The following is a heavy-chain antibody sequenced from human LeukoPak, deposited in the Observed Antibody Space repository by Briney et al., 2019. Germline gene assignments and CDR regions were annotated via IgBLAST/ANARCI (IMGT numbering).Heavy chain of an antibody. CDR3: ARHEMLPWLRDAFDI. Sequence: PSETLSLTCTVSGASITSNSYYWGWIRQPPGKGLEWIGSIYYTGSTFYNPSLKSLVTISADTSKNQFSLKLNSVTAADTAVYYCARHEMLPWLRDAFDIWGQGTMVTVSS. J-gene: IGHJ3*02. CDR1: GASITSNSYY. D-gene: IGHD3-10*01. CDR2: IYYTGST. V-gene: IGHV4-39*01.